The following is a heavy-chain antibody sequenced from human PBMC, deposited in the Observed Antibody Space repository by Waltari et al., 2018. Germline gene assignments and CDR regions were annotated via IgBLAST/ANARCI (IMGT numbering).Heavy chain of an antibody. CDR3: ARVRVAARPSYYYGMDV. V-gene: IGHV1-2*02. CDR2: INPNSGGT. Sequence: QVQLVQSGAEVKKPGASVKVSCKASGYTFTGYYMHWVRQAPGQGLEWMGWINPNSGGTNYAQKFQGRVTMTRDTSISTAYMELSRLRSDDTAVYYCARVRVAARPSYYYGMDVWGQGTTVTVSS. J-gene: IGHJ6*02. CDR1: GYTFTGYY. D-gene: IGHD6-6*01.